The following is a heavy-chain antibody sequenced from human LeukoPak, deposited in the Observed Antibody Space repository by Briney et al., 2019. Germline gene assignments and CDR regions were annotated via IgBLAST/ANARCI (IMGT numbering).Heavy chain of an antibody. J-gene: IGHJ4*02. CDR3: ARDVGGSLDY. CDR1: GFTFSTYW. Sequence: GRCLRLSCAASGFTFSTYWMACVRQAPRKGLEWVANMKGDESAKHQADSVKGRFTIFRDNAQNSVYLQMNSLRGEDTAVYYCARDVGGSLDYWGQGNLVTVSS. V-gene: IGHV3-7*01. D-gene: IGHD1-26*01. CDR2: MKGDESAK.